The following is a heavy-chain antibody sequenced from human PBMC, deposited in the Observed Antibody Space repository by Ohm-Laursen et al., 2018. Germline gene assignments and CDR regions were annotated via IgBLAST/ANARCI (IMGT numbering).Heavy chain of an antibody. CDR2: IYYSGST. Sequence: SETLSLTCTVSGGSISSYYWSWIRQPPGKGLEWIGYIYYSGSTNYNPSLKSRVTISVDTSKNQFPLKLSSAAAADTAVYYCARGPQRSWYTYDYWGQGTLVTVSS. CDR1: GGSISSYY. J-gene: IGHJ4*02. D-gene: IGHD2-2*02. CDR3: ARGPQRSWYTYDY. V-gene: IGHV4-59*08.